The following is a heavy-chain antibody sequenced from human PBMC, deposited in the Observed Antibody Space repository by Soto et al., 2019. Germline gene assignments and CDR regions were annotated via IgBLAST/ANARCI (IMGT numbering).Heavy chain of an antibody. J-gene: IGHJ6*02. CDR3: ARRVHGMDV. CDR2: IYYSGST. Sequence: SETLSLTCTVSGGSISSGDYYWSWIRQPPGEGLEWIGSIYYSGSTYYNPSLKSRVTISVDTSKNQFSLKLSSVTAADTAVYYCARRVHGMDVWGQGTTVTVSS. CDR1: GGSISSGDYY. D-gene: IGHD1-1*01. V-gene: IGHV4-39*01.